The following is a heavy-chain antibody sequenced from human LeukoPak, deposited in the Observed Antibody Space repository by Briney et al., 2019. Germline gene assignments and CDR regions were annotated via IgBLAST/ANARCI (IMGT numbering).Heavy chain of an antibody. J-gene: IGHJ6*02. V-gene: IGHV1-69*01. CDR1: GGTFSSYA. CDR3: GSHYDILTGSRYYYYGMDV. Sequence: SVKVSCKASGGTFSSYAISWVRQAPGQGLEWMGGIIPIFGTANYAQKFQGRVTITADECTSTASMELSSLGSEDTAVYYCGSHYDILTGSRYYYYGMDVWGQGTTVTVSS. D-gene: IGHD3-9*01. CDR2: IIPIFGTA.